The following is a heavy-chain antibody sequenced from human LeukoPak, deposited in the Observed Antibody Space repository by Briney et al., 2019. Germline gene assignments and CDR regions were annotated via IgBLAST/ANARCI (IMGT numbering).Heavy chain of an antibody. CDR3: ARYRDYAFDY. V-gene: IGHV3-48*02. CDR2: ISTTSVM. D-gene: IGHD4-17*01. CDR1: GFTFSSYS. J-gene: IGHJ4*02. Sequence: PGGSLRLSCAASGFTFSSYSMNWVRQAPGKGLEWISYISTTSVMYYADSVNGRFTISRDNAKNSLYLQMNSLRDEDTAVYYCARYRDYAFDYWGQGTLVTVSS.